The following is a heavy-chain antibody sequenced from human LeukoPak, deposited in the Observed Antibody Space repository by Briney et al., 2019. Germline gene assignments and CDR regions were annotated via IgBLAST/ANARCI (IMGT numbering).Heavy chain of an antibody. CDR3: ARGFWVVVAATANDY. Sequence: ASVKVSCKASGYKFATNGINWVRQAPGQGLEWMGWISGYNGNTNYAQKFQDRGTMTTDTSTSTAYMELRSLRSNDTAVYYCARGFWVVVAATANDYWGQGTLVTVSS. V-gene: IGHV1-18*01. D-gene: IGHD2-15*01. J-gene: IGHJ4*02. CDR2: ISGYNGNT. CDR1: GYKFATNG.